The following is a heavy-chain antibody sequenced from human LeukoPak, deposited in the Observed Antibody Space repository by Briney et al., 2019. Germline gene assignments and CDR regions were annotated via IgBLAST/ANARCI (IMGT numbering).Heavy chain of an antibody. Sequence: SVKVSCKASGGTFSSYAISWVRQAPGQGLEWMGRIIPIFGIANYAQKFQGRVAITADKSTSTAYVELSSLRSEDTAVYYCARDVETDCSSTSCYYNWFDPWGQGTLVTVSS. CDR3: ARDVETDCSSTSCYYNWFDP. V-gene: IGHV1-69*04. J-gene: IGHJ5*02. CDR1: GGTFSSYA. CDR2: IIPIFGIA. D-gene: IGHD2-2*01.